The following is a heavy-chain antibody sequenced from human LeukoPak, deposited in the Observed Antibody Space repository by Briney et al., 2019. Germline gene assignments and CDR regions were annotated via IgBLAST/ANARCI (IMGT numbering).Heavy chain of an antibody. Sequence: ASVKVSCKASGYTFTSYGISWVRQAPGQGLEWMGWISAYNGNTNYAQKLQGRVTMTTDTSTSTAYMELRSLRSDDTAVYYCARGDLVVVPAATLSYYYYGMDVWGQGTTVTVSS. CDR2: ISAYNGNT. J-gene: IGHJ6*02. CDR1: GYTFTSYG. D-gene: IGHD2-2*01. V-gene: IGHV1-18*01. CDR3: ARGDLVVVPAATLSYYYYGMDV.